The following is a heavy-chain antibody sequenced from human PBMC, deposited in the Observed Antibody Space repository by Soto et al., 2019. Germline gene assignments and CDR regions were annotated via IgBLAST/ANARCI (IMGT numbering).Heavy chain of an antibody. V-gene: IGHV3-74*01. J-gene: IGHJ4*02. CDR3: ATVFEH. Sequence: EVQLVESGGGSVQPGGSLRLSCVASGITFSGYWMHWVRQVPGKGLVWVARVDSDGSGTSYADSVKGRLTISRDNATNTLYIQMNSLRVEDTAVYYCATVFEHWGQGIPVTVYS. CDR1: GITFSGYW. CDR2: VDSDGSGT.